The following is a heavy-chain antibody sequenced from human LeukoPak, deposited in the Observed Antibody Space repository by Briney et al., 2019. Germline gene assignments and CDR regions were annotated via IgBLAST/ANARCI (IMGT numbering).Heavy chain of an antibody. Sequence: ASVKVSCKASGYTFTGYYMHWVRQAPGQGLEWMGWINPNSGGTNYAQKFQGRVTMTRDTSISTAYMDLRSLRDDDTAVYYCARDQRLWWSRGVYYFDYWGQGTLVTVSS. V-gene: IGHV1-2*02. J-gene: IGHJ4*02. CDR2: INPNSGGT. CDR3: ARDQRLWWSRGVYYFDY. D-gene: IGHD2-21*01. CDR1: GYTFTGYY.